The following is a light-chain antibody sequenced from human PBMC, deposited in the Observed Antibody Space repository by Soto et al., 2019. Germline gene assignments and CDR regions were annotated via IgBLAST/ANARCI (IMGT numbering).Light chain of an antibody. CDR3: QQSYNTPRT. V-gene: IGKV1-39*01. CDR1: QSISSW. CDR2: DAS. Sequence: GDRVTITCRASQSISSWLAWYQQKPGKAPKLLIYDASSLESGVPSRFSGSGSGTDYTLTISSLQPEDFATYYCQQSYNTPRTFGQGTKVDIK. J-gene: IGKJ1*01.